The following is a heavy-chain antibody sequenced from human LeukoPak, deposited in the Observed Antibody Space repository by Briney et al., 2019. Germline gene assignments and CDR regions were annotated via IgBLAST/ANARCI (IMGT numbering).Heavy chain of an antibody. J-gene: IGHJ6*03. CDR3: AREGRKSRGVDIVRKKETGYYYMDV. V-gene: IGHV3-53*01. CDR2: IYSGGSA. Sequence: GGSLRLSCAASGFTVSSNYMSWVRQAPAKGLEWVSAIYSGGSAYYEDSGKGRFTISRDNAKNSLYLQMNSLRAEDTAVYYCAREGRKSRGVDIVRKKETGYYYMDVWGKGTTVTVSS. D-gene: IGHD2-15*01. CDR1: GFTVSSNY.